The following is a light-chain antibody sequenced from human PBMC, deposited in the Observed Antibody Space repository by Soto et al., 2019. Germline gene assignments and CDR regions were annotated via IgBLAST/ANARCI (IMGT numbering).Light chain of an antibody. Sequence: QSALTQPASVSGSPGQSITLSCTGSSSDVGNFNLVSWYQQHPGEAPKLMIYDDIKRPSGVSDRFSGSKSGNSASLTISGLQAEDEADYYCCSYAGSSTYVFGSGTKLTVL. V-gene: IGLV2-23*01. CDR1: SSDVGNFNL. CDR3: CSYAGSSTYV. J-gene: IGLJ1*01. CDR2: DDI.